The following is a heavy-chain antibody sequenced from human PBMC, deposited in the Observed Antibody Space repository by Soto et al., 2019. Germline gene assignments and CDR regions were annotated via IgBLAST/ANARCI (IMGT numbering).Heavy chain of an antibody. CDR2: IYYSGST. V-gene: IGHV4-31*03. Sequence: SATHSLTCTVSGGSISSGGYYWSWIRQHPGKGLEWIGYIYYSGSTYYNPSLKSRVTISVDTSKNQFSLKLSSVTAADTAAYYCATARYGDSSHYYYGMDVWGQGTTVTVS. J-gene: IGHJ6*02. CDR3: ATARYGDSSHYYYGMDV. D-gene: IGHD4-17*01. CDR1: GGSISSGGYY.